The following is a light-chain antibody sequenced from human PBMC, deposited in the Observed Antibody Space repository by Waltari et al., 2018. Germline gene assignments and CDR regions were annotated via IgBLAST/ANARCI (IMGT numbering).Light chain of an antibody. J-gene: IGKJ3*01. CDR1: QDISTY. V-gene: IGKV1-9*01. CDR2: AVS. Sequence: DIQLTQSPSFLSASVGDRVTITCRASQDISTYLAWYQQKPGKAPKLLIHAVSNLQAGVPSRFSGGGSGTEFTLTISSLQPEDFATYYCQQLSGYPFTFGPGPKVDIK. CDR3: QQLSGYPFT.